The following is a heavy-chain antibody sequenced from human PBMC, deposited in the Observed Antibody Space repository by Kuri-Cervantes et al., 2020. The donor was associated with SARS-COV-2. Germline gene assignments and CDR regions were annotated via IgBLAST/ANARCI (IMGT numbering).Heavy chain of an antibody. Sequence: SETLSLTCTVSGGSISSGDYYWSWIRQPPGKGLEWIGSIYHSGSTYYNPSLKSRVTISVDTSKNQFSLKLSSVTAADTAVYYCARQGDGGFRAVAGTTEWGYWGQGTLVTVSS. CDR2: IYHSGST. D-gene: IGHD6-19*01. CDR3: ARQGDGGFRAVAGTTEWGY. J-gene: IGHJ4*02. V-gene: IGHV4-39*01. CDR1: GGSISSGDYY.